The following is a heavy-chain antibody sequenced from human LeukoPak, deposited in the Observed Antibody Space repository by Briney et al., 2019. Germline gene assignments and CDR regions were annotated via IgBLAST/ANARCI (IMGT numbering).Heavy chain of an antibody. D-gene: IGHD1-26*01. J-gene: IGHJ5*02. Sequence: ASVKVSCKASGYIFTGYYIHWVRQAPGQGLEWMGRINPNGGGTNYAQKFQGRVTVTGGTSISTAYMELSRLRSDDTAVYYCAREIRRGAGDWFDPWGQGTLVTVSS. CDR3: AREIRRGAGDWFDP. CDR1: GYIFTGYY. CDR2: INPNGGGT. V-gene: IGHV1-2*06.